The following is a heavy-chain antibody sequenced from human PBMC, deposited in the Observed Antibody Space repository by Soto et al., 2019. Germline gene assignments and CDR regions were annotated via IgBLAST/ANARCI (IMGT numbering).Heavy chain of an antibody. Sequence: SETLSLTCTVSGGSITSGGFYWSWIRQHPGEGLEWIGYVRYGGSTYYNPSLKSRLTISLDTSKNQFSLNLSSVTAADTAVYYCAIHQDCGSGTCYWVPDAPDVWGQGTMVTVSS. CDR1: GGSITSGGFY. D-gene: IGHD2-15*01. V-gene: IGHV4-31*03. J-gene: IGHJ3*01. CDR2: VRYGGST. CDR3: AIHQDCGSGTCYWVPDAPDV.